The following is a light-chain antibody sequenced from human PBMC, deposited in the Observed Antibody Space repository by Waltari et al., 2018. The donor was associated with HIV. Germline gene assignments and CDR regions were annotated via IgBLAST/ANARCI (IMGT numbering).Light chain of an antibody. CDR1: QNINNY. CDR2: AAS. Sequence: DIQMTQSPSSLSASVADRVTITCRASQNINNYLNWYQQKPGKAPKLLIYAASSLQTGVPSRFSGSGSGTDFTLTISSLQPEDFATYYCQQSSSTPQTFGQGTKVEIK. V-gene: IGKV1-39*01. CDR3: QQSSSTPQT. J-gene: IGKJ1*01.